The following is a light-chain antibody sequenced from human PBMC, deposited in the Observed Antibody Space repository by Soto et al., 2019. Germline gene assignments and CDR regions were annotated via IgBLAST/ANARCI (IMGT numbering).Light chain of an antibody. Sequence: EIVLTQSPATLSLSPGETATLSCRASQSVRGFLAWYQHKAGQAPRLLIYGASNRATGIPARFSGSGSGTDFTLTISSLEPEDCAVYYCQHRFNWPLTFGGGTKGEI. CDR1: QSVRGF. J-gene: IGKJ4*01. V-gene: IGKV3-11*01. CDR3: QHRFNWPLT. CDR2: GAS.